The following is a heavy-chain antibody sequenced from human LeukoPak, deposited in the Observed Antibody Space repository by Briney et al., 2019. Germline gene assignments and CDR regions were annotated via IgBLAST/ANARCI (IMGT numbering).Heavy chain of an antibody. V-gene: IGHV1-8*01. Sequence: ASVKVSCKASGYTFTSYDINWVRQATGQGLEWMGWMNPNSGNTGYAQKFQGRVTMTRNTSISTAYMELSSLRSEDTAVYYCAVMGSGYYERWFDPWGQGTLVTVSS. CDR2: MNPNSGNT. CDR3: AVMGSGYYERWFDP. CDR1: GYTFTSYD. J-gene: IGHJ5*02. D-gene: IGHD3-22*01.